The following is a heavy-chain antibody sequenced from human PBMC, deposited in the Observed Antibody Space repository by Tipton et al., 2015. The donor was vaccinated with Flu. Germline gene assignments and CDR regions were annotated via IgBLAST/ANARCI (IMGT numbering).Heavy chain of an antibody. CDR3: ARGDYGDYDHGADGFDI. CDR2: IYTNGNT. D-gene: IGHD4-17*01. CDR1: GDSISRGSYY. Sequence: TLSLTCAVSGDSISRGSYYYNWIRQPAGEGLEWIGRIYTNGNTNYKASLKSRVIISIDRSRNQVYLTLSSVTAADTAMYYCARGDYGDYDHGADGFDIWGQGTLVTVS. V-gene: IGHV4-61*02. J-gene: IGHJ3*02.